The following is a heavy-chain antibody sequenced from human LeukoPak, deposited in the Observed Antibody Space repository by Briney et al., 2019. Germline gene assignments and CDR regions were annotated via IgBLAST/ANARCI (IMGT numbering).Heavy chain of an antibody. J-gene: IGHJ4*02. CDR2: ISGSGGST. CDR3: AKRTTVTTTIDY. D-gene: IGHD4-17*01. Sequence: PTGGSLRLSCAASGFTFSSYAMSWVRQAPGKGLEWVSAISGSGGSTYYADSVKGRFTISRDNSKNTLYLQMNSLRAEDTAVCYCAKRTTVTTTIDYWGQGTLVTVSS. CDR1: GFTFSSYA. V-gene: IGHV3-23*01.